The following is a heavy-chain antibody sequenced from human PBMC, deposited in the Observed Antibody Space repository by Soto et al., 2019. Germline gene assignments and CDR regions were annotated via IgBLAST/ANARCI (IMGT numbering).Heavy chain of an antibody. J-gene: IGHJ4*02. CDR3: ARTTTVAGTPEFDY. D-gene: IGHD6-19*01. V-gene: IGHV3-30*09. CDR2: ISYDGSNK. Sequence: GGSLRLSCAASGFTFSSFPLHWVRQAPGKGLEWLALISYDGSNKYNADSVKGRFAISRDNSKNTLDLQLNSLRPEDTAVYYCARTTTVAGTPEFDYWGQGT. CDR1: GFTFSSFP.